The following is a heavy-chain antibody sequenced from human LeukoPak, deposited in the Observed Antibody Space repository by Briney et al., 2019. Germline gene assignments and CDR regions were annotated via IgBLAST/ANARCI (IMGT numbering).Heavy chain of an antibody. CDR1: GFTFSSYA. CDR3: ARDSSGWYVGDYYYYYGMDV. Sequence: PGGSLRLSCAASGFTFSSYAMHWVRQAPGKGLQYVSGISGNGGNTYYANSVNGRFTISRDNSKHMLYLQMGSVRAEDMAVYYCARDSSGWYVGDYYYYYGMDVWGQGTTVTVSS. J-gene: IGHJ6*02. D-gene: IGHD6-19*01. V-gene: IGHV3-64*01. CDR2: ISGNGGNT.